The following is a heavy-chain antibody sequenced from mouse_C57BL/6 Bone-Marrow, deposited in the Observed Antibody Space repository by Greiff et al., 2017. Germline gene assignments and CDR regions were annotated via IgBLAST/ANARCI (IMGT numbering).Heavy chain of an antibody. J-gene: IGHJ4*01. D-gene: IGHD2-2*01. Sequence: EVMLVESGGDLVKPGGSLKLSCAASGFTFSGYGMSWVRQTPDKRLEWVANISSGGSYTYYPDSVKGRFTISRDNAKNTLYLQMSSLKSEDTAMYYCERHVYGYEHYAKDYWGQGTAVTVSA. V-gene: IGHV5-6*01. CDR1: GFTFSGYG. CDR2: ISSGGSYT. CDR3: ERHVYGYEHYAKDY.